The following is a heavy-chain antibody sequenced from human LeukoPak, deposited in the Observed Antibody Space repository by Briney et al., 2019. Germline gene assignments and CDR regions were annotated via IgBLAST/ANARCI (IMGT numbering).Heavy chain of an antibody. V-gene: IGHV3-48*01. CDR3: ARGPLSSYYYDSSGSLYFDY. CDR2: ISSSSSTI. Sequence: GGSLRLSCAASGFTFSSYSMNWVRRAPGKGLEWVSYISSSSSTIYYADSVKGRFTISRDNAKNSLYLQMNSLRAEDTAVYYCARGPLSSYYYDSSGSLYFDYWGQGTLVTVSS. CDR1: GFTFSSYS. J-gene: IGHJ4*02. D-gene: IGHD3-22*01.